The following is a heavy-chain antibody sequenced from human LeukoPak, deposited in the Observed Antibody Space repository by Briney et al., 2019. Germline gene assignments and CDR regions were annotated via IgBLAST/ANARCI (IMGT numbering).Heavy chain of an antibody. CDR3: ARGLIAAAADFFDY. V-gene: IGHV4-34*01. Sequence: SETLSLTCAVYGGSLSGYYWSWIRQPPGKGLEWIGEINHSGSTNYNPSLKSRVTISVDTSKNQFSLKLSSVTAADTAVYYCARGLIAAAADFFDYWGQGTLVTVSS. CDR1: GGSLSGYY. D-gene: IGHD6-13*01. J-gene: IGHJ4*02. CDR2: INHSGST.